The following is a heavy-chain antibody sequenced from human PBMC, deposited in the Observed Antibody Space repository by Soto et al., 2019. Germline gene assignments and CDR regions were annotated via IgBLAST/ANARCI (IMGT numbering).Heavy chain of an antibody. Sequence: AGGSLRLSCAAAGFTFSSYAMHWVRQAPGKGLEWVAVISYDGSNKYYADSVKGRFTISRDNSKNTLYLQMNSLRAEDTAVYYCARDLRGYSYGIFDYWGQGTLVTVSS. CDR3: ARDLRGYSYGIFDY. J-gene: IGHJ4*02. CDR2: ISYDGSNK. D-gene: IGHD5-18*01. V-gene: IGHV3-30-3*01. CDR1: GFTFSSYA.